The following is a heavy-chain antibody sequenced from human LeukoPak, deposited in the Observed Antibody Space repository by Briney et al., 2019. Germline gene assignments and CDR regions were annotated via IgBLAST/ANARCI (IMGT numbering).Heavy chain of an antibody. CDR1: GFTFSDYY. CDR2: ISSSGSTI. Sequence: GGSLRLSCAASGFTFSDYYMGWIRQAPGKGLEWVSYISSSGSTIYYADSVKGRFTISRDNAKNSLYLQMNSLRAEDTAVYYCARDFDYGGNKYDYWGQGTLVTVSS. J-gene: IGHJ4*02. D-gene: IGHD4-23*01. CDR3: ARDFDYGGNKYDY. V-gene: IGHV3-11*04.